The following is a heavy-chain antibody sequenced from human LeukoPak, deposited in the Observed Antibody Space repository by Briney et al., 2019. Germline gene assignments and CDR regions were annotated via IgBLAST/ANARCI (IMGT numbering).Heavy chain of an antibody. D-gene: IGHD2-2*01. Sequence: ASVKVSCKASGYTFTGYYMHWVRQAPGQGLEWMGRINPNSGGTNYARKFQGRVTMTRDTSISTAYMELSRLRSDDTAVYYCARDRPYCSSTSCPLYYYYMDVWGKGTTVTVSS. CDR2: INPNSGGT. CDR3: ARDRPYCSSTSCPLYYYYMDV. J-gene: IGHJ6*03. CDR1: GYTFTGYY. V-gene: IGHV1-2*06.